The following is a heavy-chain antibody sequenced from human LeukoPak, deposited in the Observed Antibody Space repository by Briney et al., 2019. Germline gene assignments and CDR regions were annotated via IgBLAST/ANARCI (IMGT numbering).Heavy chain of an antibody. D-gene: IGHD6-13*01. CDR2: IYSGGST. V-gene: IGHV3-53*01. Sequence: GGSLRLSCAASGFTVSSNYMSWVRQAPGKGLEWVSVIYSGGSTYYADSVKGRFTISRDNSKNTLYLQMNSLRAEDTAVYYCARYSSSWYSPFDYWGQGTLVTVSS. CDR3: ARYSSSWYSPFDY. J-gene: IGHJ4*02. CDR1: GFTVSSNY.